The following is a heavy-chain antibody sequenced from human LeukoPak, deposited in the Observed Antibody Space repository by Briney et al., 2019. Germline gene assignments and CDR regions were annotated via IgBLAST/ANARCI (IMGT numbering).Heavy chain of an antibody. CDR2: INPSGGST. Sequence: EASVKVSCKASGYTFTSYYMHWVRQAPGQGLEWMGIINPSGGSTSYAQKFQGRVTMTEDTSTDTAYMELSSLRSEDTAVYYCATNLRWLVPAAFDYWGQGTLVTVSS. CDR3: ATNLRWLVPAAFDY. CDR1: GYTFTSYY. J-gene: IGHJ4*02. D-gene: IGHD2-2*01. V-gene: IGHV1-46*01.